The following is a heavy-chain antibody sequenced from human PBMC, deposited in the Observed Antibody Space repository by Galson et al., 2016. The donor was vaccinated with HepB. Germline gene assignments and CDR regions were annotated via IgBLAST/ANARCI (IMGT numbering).Heavy chain of an antibody. V-gene: IGHV1-18*01. CDR1: GYNLNNYG. CDR3: ARNNWNDVNYFDY. Sequence: SVKVSCKASGYNLNNYGISWVRQAPGQGLEWVGWISTYNGHTKYAQNLQGRVTMTTDTSTSTAYMELRSLRSDDTAVYYCARNNWNDVNYFDYWGQGTLVTVSS. J-gene: IGHJ4*02. D-gene: IGHD1-20*01. CDR2: ISTYNGHT.